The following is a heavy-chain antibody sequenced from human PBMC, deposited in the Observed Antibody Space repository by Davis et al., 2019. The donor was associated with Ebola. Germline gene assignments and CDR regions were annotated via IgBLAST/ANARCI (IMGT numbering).Heavy chain of an antibody. CDR3: ARDSLPYDSSGYQRWFDP. CDR1: GGTFSSYA. D-gene: IGHD3-22*01. CDR2: IIPIYGTA. J-gene: IGHJ5*02. Sequence: SVKVSCKASGGTFSSYAISWVRQAPGQGLEWMGGIIPIYGTANYAQKFQGRVTMTRDTSTSTVYMELSSLRSEDTAVYYCARDSLPYDSSGYQRWFDPWGQGTLVTVSS. V-gene: IGHV1-69*05.